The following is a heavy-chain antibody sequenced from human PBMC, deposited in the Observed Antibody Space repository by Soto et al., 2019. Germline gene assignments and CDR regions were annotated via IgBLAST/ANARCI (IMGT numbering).Heavy chain of an antibody. CDR3: AREGYYGSGSYSLPPSYYYGMDV. J-gene: IGHJ6*02. CDR1: GFTFSSYS. CDR2: ISSSSSYI. V-gene: IGHV3-21*01. Sequence: GGSLRLSCAASGFTFSSYSMNWVRQAPGKGLEWVSSISSSSSYIYYADSVKGRFTISRDNAKNSLYLQMNSLRAEDTAVYYCAREGYYGSGSYSLPPSYYYGMDVWGQGTTVTVSS. D-gene: IGHD3-10*01.